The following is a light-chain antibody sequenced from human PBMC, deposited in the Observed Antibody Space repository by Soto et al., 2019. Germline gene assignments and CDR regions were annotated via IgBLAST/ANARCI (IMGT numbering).Light chain of an antibody. V-gene: IGKV3-20*01. J-gene: IGKJ2*01. CDR1: QSVSSNY. CDR3: QQYGRSAYT. CDR2: GAS. Sequence: EIVLTQSPGTLSLSPGERATLSCRASQSVSSNYLAWYQQKPGQAPRLLIYGASSRATGIPDRFSGRGSGTDFTLTIRRLEPVDFAVYYCQQYGRSAYTFGQGTTLEIK.